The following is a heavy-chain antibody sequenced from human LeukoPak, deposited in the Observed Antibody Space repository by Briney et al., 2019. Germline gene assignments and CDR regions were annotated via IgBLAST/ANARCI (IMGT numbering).Heavy chain of an antibody. CDR3: VRDFRTQLDGYSPPYHFDY. CDR1: GFIFSTHI. V-gene: IGHV3-21*01. Sequence: GGSLRLSCAASGFIFSTHIMSWVRQSPGKGLEWVSSISSGGSHTYYADSMKGRFTISRDNARNSLFLQMNSLRAEDTAVYYCVRDFRTQLDGYSPPYHFDYWGQGALVTVSS. D-gene: IGHD5-24*01. CDR2: ISSGGSHT. J-gene: IGHJ4*02.